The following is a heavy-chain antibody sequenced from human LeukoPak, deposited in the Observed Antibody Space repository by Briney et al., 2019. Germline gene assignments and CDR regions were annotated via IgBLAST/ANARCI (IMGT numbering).Heavy chain of an antibody. CDR3: ARQGISPGSWYYSDY. Sequence: GESLKISCKGSGYSFTNYWIGWVRQMPGRGLGWVGVMYPGNSDTSYSTSFQGQVTISADKSITTAYLQWSSLKASDTAMYYCARQGISPGSWYYSDYWGQGTLVTVSS. V-gene: IGHV5-51*01. J-gene: IGHJ4*02. CDR1: GYSFTNYW. D-gene: IGHD6-13*01. CDR2: MYPGNSDT.